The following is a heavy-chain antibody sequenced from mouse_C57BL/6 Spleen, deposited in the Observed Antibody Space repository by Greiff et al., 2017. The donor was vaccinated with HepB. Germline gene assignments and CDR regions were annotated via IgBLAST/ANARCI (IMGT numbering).Heavy chain of an antibody. Sequence: VKLMESGPELVKPGASVKISCKASGYAFSSSWMNWVKQRPGKGLEWIGRIYPGDGDTNYNGKFKGKATLTADKSSSTAYMQLSSLTSEDSAVYFCARYSNYGGYFDVWGTGTTVTVSS. V-gene: IGHV1-82*01. J-gene: IGHJ1*03. CDR2: IYPGDGDT. CDR1: GYAFSSSW. CDR3: ARYSNYGGYFDV. D-gene: IGHD2-5*01.